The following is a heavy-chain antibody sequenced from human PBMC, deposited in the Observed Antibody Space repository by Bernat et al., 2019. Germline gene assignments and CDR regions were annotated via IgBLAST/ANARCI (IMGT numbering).Heavy chain of an antibody. J-gene: IGHJ4*02. V-gene: IGHV1-8*01. CDR3: ARGRVSVRPPKYSSSWYGLVY. CDR1: GYTFTSYD. Sequence: QVQLVQSGAEVKKPGASVKVSCKASGYTFTSYDINWVRQATGQGLEWMGWMNPNSGNTGYAQKFQSRVTMTRNTSISTAYMELSSLRSEDTAVYYWARGRVSVRPPKYSSSWYGLVYWGQGTLVTVSS. CDR2: MNPNSGNT. D-gene: IGHD6-13*01.